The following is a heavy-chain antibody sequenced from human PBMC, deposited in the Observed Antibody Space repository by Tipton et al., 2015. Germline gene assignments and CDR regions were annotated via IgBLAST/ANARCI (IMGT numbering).Heavy chain of an antibody. CDR2: IIPMFGTG. V-gene: IGHV1-69*01. CDR1: GGSFSNYA. Sequence: QLVQSGPEVKKPGSSVKVSCKAAGGSFSNYAINWVRQAPGQGLEWMGRIIPMFGTGNYAQKFQGRVTMTAEESTSTAYMELRSLRSDDTAVYYCARLGGWRVSSGYYDYWGQGTLVTVSS. J-gene: IGHJ4*02. D-gene: IGHD3-22*01. CDR3: ARLGGWRVSSGYYDY.